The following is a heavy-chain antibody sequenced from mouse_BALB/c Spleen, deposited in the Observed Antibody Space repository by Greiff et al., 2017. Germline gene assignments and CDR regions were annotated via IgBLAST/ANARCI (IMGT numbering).Heavy chain of an antibody. D-gene: IGHD1-1*01. CDR3: ARPPYGDYAMDY. CDR1: GFTFSSFG. J-gene: IGHJ4*01. CDR2: ISSGSSTI. V-gene: IGHV5-17*02. Sequence: EVQLVESGGGLVQPGGSRKLSCAASGFTFSSFGMHWVRQAPEKGLEWVAYISSGSSTIYYADTVKGRFTISRDNPKNTLFLQMTSLRSEDTAMYYCARPPYGDYAMDYWGQGTSVTVSA.